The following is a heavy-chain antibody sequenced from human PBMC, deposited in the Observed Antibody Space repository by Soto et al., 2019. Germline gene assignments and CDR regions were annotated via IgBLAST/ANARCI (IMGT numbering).Heavy chain of an antibody. D-gene: IGHD2-15*01. CDR3: ARAEITGGYCSGGSCSVFNAFDI. CDR2: ISSSSSYI. J-gene: IGHJ3*02. CDR1: GFTFSSYS. V-gene: IGHV3-21*01. Sequence: PGGSLRLSCAASGFTFSSYSMNWVRQAPGKGLEWVSSISSSSSYIYYADSVKGRFTISRDNAKNSLYLQMNSLRAEDTAVYYCARAEITGGYCSGGSCSVFNAFDIWGQGTMVTVSS.